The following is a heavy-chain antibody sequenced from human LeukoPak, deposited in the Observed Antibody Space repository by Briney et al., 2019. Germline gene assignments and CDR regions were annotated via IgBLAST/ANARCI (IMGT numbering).Heavy chain of an antibody. CDR1: GFTFNKYA. V-gene: IGHV3-23*01. J-gene: IGHJ4*02. CDR3: AHTVAGTIGDDY. Sequence: GGSLRLSCAASGFTFNKYAMSWVRQAPGKGLEWVSGLSGSGDTTYYADSVKGRFTISRDNSKNTLYLQMNSLRAEDTAVYYCAHTVAGTIGDDYWGQGTLVTVSS. D-gene: IGHD6-19*01. CDR2: LSGSGDTT.